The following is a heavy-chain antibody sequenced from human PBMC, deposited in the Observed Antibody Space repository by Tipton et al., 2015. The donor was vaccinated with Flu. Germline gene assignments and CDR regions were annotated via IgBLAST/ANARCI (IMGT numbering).Heavy chain of an antibody. V-gene: IGHV4-39*01. J-gene: IGHJ4*02. CDR2: INYSGSA. CDR1: SGSIGSTNYF. D-gene: IGHD3-10*02. CDR3: ARLSYYDVDLKNFYFDY. Sequence: TLSLTCTVSSGSIGSTNYFCAWIRQPPGKRLELIGGINYSGSAYYNPPLKSRVTISVDTSKSQFSLMLRSVTAADTAVYYCARLSYYDVDLKNFYFDYWGQGALVTVSS.